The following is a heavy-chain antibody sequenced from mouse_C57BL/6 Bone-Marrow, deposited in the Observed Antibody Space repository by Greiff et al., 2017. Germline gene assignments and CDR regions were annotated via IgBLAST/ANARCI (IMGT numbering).Heavy chain of an antibody. Sequence: VMLVESGPGLVQPSQSLSITCTVSGFSLTSYGVHWVRQSPGKGLEWLGVIWRGGSTDYNAAFMSRLSITKDNSTSQVFFKMNSLQADDTAIYYCAKKGDWEKDAMDYWGKGTSVTVSS. V-gene: IGHV2-5*01. CDR3: AKKGDWEKDAMDY. CDR1: GFSLTSYG. D-gene: IGHD4-1*01. J-gene: IGHJ4*01. CDR2: IWRGGST.